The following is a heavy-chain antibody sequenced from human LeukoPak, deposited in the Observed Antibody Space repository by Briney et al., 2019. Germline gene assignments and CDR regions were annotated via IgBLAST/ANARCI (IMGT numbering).Heavy chain of an antibody. CDR3: ARDGGLHTNFDY. CDR2: TKPNGSEE. J-gene: IGHJ4*02. CDR1: GFSFRNYW. D-gene: IGHD2-15*01. Sequence: AGGSLRLSCAASGFSFRNYWMGWVRQAPGKGLEWVSNTKPNGSEEYYADSVRGRFTASRDNANNLLYLKMNRLRAEDTAVYYCARDGGLHTNFDYWGQGTLLTVSS. V-gene: IGHV3-7*01.